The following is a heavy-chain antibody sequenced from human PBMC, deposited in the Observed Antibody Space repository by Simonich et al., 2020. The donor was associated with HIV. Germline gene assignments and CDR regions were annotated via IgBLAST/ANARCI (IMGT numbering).Heavy chain of an antibody. D-gene: IGHD3-3*01. CDR2: IYHSGST. J-gene: IGHJ3*02. CDR1: GYSISSGYY. Sequence: QVQLQESGPGLVKPSETLSLTCAVSGYSISSGYYWGWIRQPPGKGLEWSGSIYHSGSTHYNTSLKSRVTISVDTSKNQFSLKLSSVTAADTAVYYCARVLQFLYAFDIWGQGTMVTVSS. V-gene: IGHV4-38-2*01. CDR3: ARVLQFLYAFDI.